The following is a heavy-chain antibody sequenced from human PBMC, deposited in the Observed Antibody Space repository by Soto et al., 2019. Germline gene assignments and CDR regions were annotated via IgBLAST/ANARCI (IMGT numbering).Heavy chain of an antibody. CDR3: ARPHFSSSYYFDY. Sequence: GAAVKVSWKASGYTFATYEMSLGRQAPGQGLEWMGRISTYNGNTTYPQSLQGSLTMTTDTSTTTAYMELRSLRSDDTAVYSCARPHFSSSYYFDYWG. CDR2: ISTYNGNT. D-gene: IGHD6-13*01. J-gene: IGHJ4*01. V-gene: IGHV1-18*01. CDR1: GYTFATYE.